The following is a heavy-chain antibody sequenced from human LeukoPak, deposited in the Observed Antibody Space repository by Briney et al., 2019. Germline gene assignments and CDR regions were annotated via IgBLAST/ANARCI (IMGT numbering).Heavy chain of an antibody. CDR1: GFTFSKYG. V-gene: IGHV3-30*18. J-gene: IGHJ4*02. CDR3: ANNWNDGYFDY. D-gene: IGHD1-20*01. Sequence: PGGSLRLSCAASGFTFSKYGMHWVRQAPGKGLEWVAIISYDGSNKYYADSVKGRFTISRDNSKNTLYLQMNSLRAEDTAVYYCANNWNDGYFDYWGQGTLVTVSS. CDR2: ISYDGSNK.